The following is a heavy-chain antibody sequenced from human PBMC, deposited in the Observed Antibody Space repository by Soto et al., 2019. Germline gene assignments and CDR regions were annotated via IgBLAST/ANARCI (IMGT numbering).Heavy chain of an antibody. D-gene: IGHD5-12*01. J-gene: IGHJ5*02. CDR2: TYFRSKWYN. CDR1: GDSVSSNTAS. Sequence: PSQTLSLTCAISGDSVSSNTASWNWIRQSPSRGLEWLGRTYFRSKWYNDYAVSVKSRIIINPDTSNNQFSLQLNSVTPEDTAVYFCAKGDNLGPKTGYAFDPWRQGMMVTVSS. V-gene: IGHV6-1*01. CDR3: AKGDNLGPKTGYAFDP.